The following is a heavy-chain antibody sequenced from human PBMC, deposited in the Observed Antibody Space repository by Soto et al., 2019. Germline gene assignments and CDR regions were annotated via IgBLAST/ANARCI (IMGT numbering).Heavy chain of an antibody. V-gene: IGHV3-7*05. D-gene: IGHD6-13*01. CDR2: IKQDGSEK. Sequence: GGSLRLSCAASGFTFSSYWMSWVRQAPGKGLEWVANIKQDGSEKYYVDSVKGRFTISRDNAKNSLYLQMNSLRAEDTAVYYCEREFRIAAAENYYYYGMDVWGQGTTVTVSS. J-gene: IGHJ6*02. CDR3: EREFRIAAAENYYYYGMDV. CDR1: GFTFSSYW.